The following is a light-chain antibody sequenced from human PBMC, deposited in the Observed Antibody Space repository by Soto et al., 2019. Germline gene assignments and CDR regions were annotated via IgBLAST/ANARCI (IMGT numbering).Light chain of an antibody. V-gene: IGKV3-11*01. CDR3: QQRSNWPQIT. CDR1: QSVSSY. J-gene: IGKJ5*01. Sequence: EIVLTQSPATLSLSPGERATLSCRASQSVSSYLAWYQQTPGKAPRLLIYDASSRATGIPARFSGSGSGTDFTLTISSLEPEDFAVYYCQQRSNWPQITFGQGTRLEIK. CDR2: DAS.